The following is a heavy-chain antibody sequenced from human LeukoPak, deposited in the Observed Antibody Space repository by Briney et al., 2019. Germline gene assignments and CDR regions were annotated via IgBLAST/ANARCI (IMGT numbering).Heavy chain of an antibody. CDR2: IYYTGGT. CDR3: ARSGVTALSWVDP. Sequence: SETLSLTCTVSGGSISPFYWNWIRQPPGKGLEWIGYIYYTGGTSYSPSLNSRATISVDTSKNQFSLKLSSVTAADTAVYYCARSGVTALSWVDPWGQGTLVTVSS. D-gene: IGHD2-21*02. V-gene: IGHV4-59*08. J-gene: IGHJ5*02. CDR1: GGSISPFY.